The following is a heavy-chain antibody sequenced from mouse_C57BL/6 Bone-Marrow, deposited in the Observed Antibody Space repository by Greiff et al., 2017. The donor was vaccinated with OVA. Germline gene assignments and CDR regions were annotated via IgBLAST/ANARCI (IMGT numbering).Heavy chain of an antibody. CDR2: IRNKANNHAT. Sequence: DVQLQESGGGLVQPGGSMKLSCAASGFTFSDAWMDWVRQSPEKGLEWVAEIRNKANNHATYYAESVKGRFTISRDDSKSSVYLQMNSLRAEDTGIYYCSRQLRPYYFDYWGQGTTLTVSS. V-gene: IGHV6-6*01. CDR3: SRQLRPYYFDY. D-gene: IGHD3-2*02. J-gene: IGHJ2*01. CDR1: GFTFSDAW.